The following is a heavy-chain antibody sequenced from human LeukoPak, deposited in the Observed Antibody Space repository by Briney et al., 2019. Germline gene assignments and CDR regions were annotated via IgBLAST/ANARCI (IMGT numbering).Heavy chain of an antibody. V-gene: IGHV4-38-2*02. CDR2: FYHSGST. Sequence: PSETLSLTCTVSGYSISSGYYWGWIRQPPGKGLEWIGSFYHSGSTYYNPSLKSRVTISVDTSKNQFSLKLSSVTAADTAVYYCARVDGVVIRVYYYYYMDVWGKGTTVTVSS. CDR3: ARVDGVVIRVYYYYYMDV. D-gene: IGHD3-3*01. CDR1: GYSISSGYY. J-gene: IGHJ6*03.